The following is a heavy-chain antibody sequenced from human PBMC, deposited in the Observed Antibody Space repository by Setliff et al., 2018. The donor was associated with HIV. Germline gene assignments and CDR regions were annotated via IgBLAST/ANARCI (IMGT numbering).Heavy chain of an antibody. CDR3: AGSWSGYPLSFGY. V-gene: IGHV4-61*02. CDR2: IYTSGST. CDR1: GGSISSGSYY. J-gene: IGHJ4*02. Sequence: LSLTCTVSGGSISSGSYYWSWIRQPAGKGLEWIGRIYTSGSTNYNPSLKSRVTISVDTSKNQFSLKLSSVTAADTAVYYCAGSWSGYPLSFGYWGQGTLVT. D-gene: IGHD3-3*01.